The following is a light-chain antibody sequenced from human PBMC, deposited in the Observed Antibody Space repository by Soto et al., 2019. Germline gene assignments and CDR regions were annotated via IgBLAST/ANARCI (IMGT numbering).Light chain of an antibody. CDR1: QSINRW. CDR3: QQRNNWPPIT. CDR2: DVS. J-gene: IGKJ5*01. V-gene: IGKV1-5*01. Sequence: DIQMTQSPPTLSASVGDRVTITCRAGQSINRWLAWYQQKPGRAPKLLIYDVSTLQSGVPSRFSGSGSETDFTLTITSLEPEDFAVYYCQQRNNWPPITFGQGTRLEIK.